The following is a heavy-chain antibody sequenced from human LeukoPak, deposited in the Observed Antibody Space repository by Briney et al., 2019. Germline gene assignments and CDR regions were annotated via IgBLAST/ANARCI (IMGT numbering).Heavy chain of an antibody. CDR2: ISASGSVT. CDR3: ARGGAAILS. Sequence: PGGSLRLSCAASGFSFSTYEMNWVRQAPGKGLEWISYISASGSVTHYADSVEGRFTISRDNAKNSLYLQMNSLRAEDTAVYCCARGGAAILSWGQGTLVTVSS. V-gene: IGHV3-48*03. CDR1: GFSFSTYE. D-gene: IGHD1-26*01. J-gene: IGHJ5*02.